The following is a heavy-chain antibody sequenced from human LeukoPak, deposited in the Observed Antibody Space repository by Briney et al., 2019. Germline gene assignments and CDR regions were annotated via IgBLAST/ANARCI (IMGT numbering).Heavy chain of an antibody. J-gene: IGHJ6*02. CDR1: GFTFSDYY. CDR2: ISSSGSTI. V-gene: IGHV3-11*01. D-gene: IGHD3-22*01. Sequence: PGGSLRLSCAASGFTFSDYYMSWIRQAPGKGLEWGSYISSSGSTIYYADSVKGRFTISRDNAKNSLYLQMNSLRAEDTAVYYCAREWLLPPYYYYYYGMDVWGQGTTVTVSS. CDR3: AREWLLPPYYYYYYGMDV.